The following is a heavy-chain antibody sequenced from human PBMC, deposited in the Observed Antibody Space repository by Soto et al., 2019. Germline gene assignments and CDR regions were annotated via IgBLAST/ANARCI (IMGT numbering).Heavy chain of an antibody. J-gene: IGHJ3*02. V-gene: IGHV4-59*01. Sequence: QVQLQESGPGLVKPSETLSLTCTVSGGSISSYYWSWIRQPPGKGLEWIGYIYYSGSTNYNPSLKSRVTISVDTSKNQFSRKLRSVTAADTAVYYWARGQDIVVVVAAGGAFDIWGQGTMVTVSS. CDR2: IYYSGST. CDR3: ARGQDIVVVVAAGGAFDI. CDR1: GGSISSYY. D-gene: IGHD2-15*01.